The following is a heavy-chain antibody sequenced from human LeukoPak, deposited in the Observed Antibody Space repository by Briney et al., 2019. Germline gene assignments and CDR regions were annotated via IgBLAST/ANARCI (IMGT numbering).Heavy chain of an antibody. Sequence: GGSLRLSCAASGFTFSDYYMSWIRQAPGKGLEWVSYISSSGSTIYYADSVKGRFTISRDNAKNSLYLQMNSLRAEDTAVYYRASEIYYDSSGDWGQGTLVTVSS. CDR3: ASEIYYDSSGD. V-gene: IGHV3-11*01. J-gene: IGHJ4*02. D-gene: IGHD3-22*01. CDR2: ISSSGSTI. CDR1: GFTFSDYY.